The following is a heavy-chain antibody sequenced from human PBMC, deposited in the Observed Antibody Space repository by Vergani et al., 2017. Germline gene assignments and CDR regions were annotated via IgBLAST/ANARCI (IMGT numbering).Heavy chain of an antibody. J-gene: IGHJ4*02. CDR1: GFTFGDYA. V-gene: IGHV3-23*04. CDR2: ISGSGGST. CDR3: ARDLYGSGSYTSDY. Sequence: EVQLVESGGGLVQPGRSLRLSCTASGFTFGDYAMSWFRQAPGKGLEWVSAISGSGGSTYYADSVKGRFTISRDNAKNSLYLQMNSLRAEDTAVYYCARDLYGSGSYTSDYWGQGSLVTVSS. D-gene: IGHD3-10*01.